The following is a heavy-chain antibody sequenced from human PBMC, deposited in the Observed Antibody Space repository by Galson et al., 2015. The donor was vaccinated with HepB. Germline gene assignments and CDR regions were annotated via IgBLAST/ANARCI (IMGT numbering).Heavy chain of an antibody. CDR1: GVRFENSG. D-gene: IGHD6-13*01. Sequence: CLRLGCAGDGVRFENSGMGWVGQGPREGLEWGDLLWHDGRIQDYADSVYGRFAIPIDHSKGTLYLQMNSLRAEDTALYYCTREATIAAPACLDLWGQGTLVTVSS. V-gene: IGHV3-33*01. CDR3: TREATIAAPACLDL. J-gene: IGHJ4*02. CDR2: LWHDGRIQ.